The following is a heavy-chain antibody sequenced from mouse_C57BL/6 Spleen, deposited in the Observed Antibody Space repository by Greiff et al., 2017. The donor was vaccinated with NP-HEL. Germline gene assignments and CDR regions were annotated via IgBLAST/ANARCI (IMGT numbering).Heavy chain of an antibody. CDR2: INPSNGGT. D-gene: IGHD2-3*01. CDR1: GYTFTSYW. Sequence: QVQLQQPGTELVKPGASVKLSCKASGYTFTSYWMHWVKQRPGQGLEWIGNINPSNGGTNYNEKFKSKATLTVDKSSSTAYMQLSSLTSEDSAVYYCARLGYDGYIYYAMDYWGQGTSVTVSS. V-gene: IGHV1-53*01. J-gene: IGHJ4*01. CDR3: ARLGYDGYIYYAMDY.